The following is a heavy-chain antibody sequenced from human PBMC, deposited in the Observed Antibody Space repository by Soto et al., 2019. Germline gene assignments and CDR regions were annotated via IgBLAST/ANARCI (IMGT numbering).Heavy chain of an antibody. CDR1: GFTFSSYG. J-gene: IGHJ6*02. D-gene: IGHD5-12*01. V-gene: IGHV3-30*18. CDR3: AKYSGYDSYYYYGMDV. Sequence: GGSLRLSCAASGFTFSSYGMHWVRQAPGKGLEWVAVISYDGSNKYYADSVKGRFTISRDNSKNTLYLQMNSLRAEDTAVYYCAKYSGYDSYYYYGMDVWGQGTTVTVS. CDR2: ISYDGSNK.